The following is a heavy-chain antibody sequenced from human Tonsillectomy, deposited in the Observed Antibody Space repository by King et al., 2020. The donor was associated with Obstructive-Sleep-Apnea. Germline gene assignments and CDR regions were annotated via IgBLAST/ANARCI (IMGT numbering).Heavy chain of an antibody. J-gene: IGHJ4*02. V-gene: IGHV3-74*01. CDR1: GFTFSSYW. Sequence: VQLVEFGGGLVQPGGALRLSCASSGFTFSSYWMPWVRQAPGQGLVWVSLINRDGSSPSYADSVKGRFTISRDNAKNTLYPQMNSLRAEDTAVYYCARDRLLTGSDYWGQGTLVTVSS. D-gene: IGHD3-9*01. CDR2: INRDGSSP. CDR3: ARDRLLTGSDY.